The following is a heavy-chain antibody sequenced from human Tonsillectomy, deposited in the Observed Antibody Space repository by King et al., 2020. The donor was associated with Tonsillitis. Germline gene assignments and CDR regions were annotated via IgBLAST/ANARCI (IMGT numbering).Heavy chain of an antibody. CDR1: GYTFVNFG. J-gene: IGHJ3*01. Sequence: VQSGPEVKKPGASVKVSCKTSGYTFVNFGISWVRKAPGQGLEWMGWINPYNGDTNYAQKVQDRVTMTTDTSTNTVYMELRSLTSDDTAVYYCAKGEGYCRGDCYFPFDAFDVWGQGTTVTVSS. D-gene: IGHD2-21*02. V-gene: IGHV1-18*01. CDR3: AKGEGYCRGDCYFPFDAFDV. CDR2: INPYNGDT.